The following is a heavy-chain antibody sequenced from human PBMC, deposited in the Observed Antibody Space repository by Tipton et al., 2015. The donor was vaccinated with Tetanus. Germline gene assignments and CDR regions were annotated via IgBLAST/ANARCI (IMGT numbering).Heavy chain of an antibody. CDR1: GGSISTYH. V-gene: IGHV4-59*01. CDR3: ARDRGVSRGVDY. CDR2: IDYFGST. Sequence: TLSLTCTVSGGSISTYHWNWIRQSPGKGLEWIGYIDYFGSTKYNPSLKSRVAMSVDTSKNQLSLRLNSVTSADTAVYYCARDRGVSRGVDYWGQGTLVTVSS. J-gene: IGHJ4*02. D-gene: IGHD3-10*01.